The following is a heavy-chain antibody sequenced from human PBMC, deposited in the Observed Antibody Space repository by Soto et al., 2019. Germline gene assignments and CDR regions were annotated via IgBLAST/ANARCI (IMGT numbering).Heavy chain of an antibody. CDR3: ARQTFLTIFGVGILDY. V-gene: IGHV4-30-2*01. D-gene: IGHD3-3*01. CDR2: IYHSGST. CDR1: GGSISSGGYS. J-gene: IGHJ4*02. Sequence: QLQLQESGSGLVKPSQTLSLTCAVSGGSISSGGYSWSWIRQPPGKGLEWIGYIYHSGSTYYNPSLKSRVTISVDRSKNQFSLKLSSVTAADTAVYYCARQTFLTIFGVGILDYWGLGTLVTVSS.